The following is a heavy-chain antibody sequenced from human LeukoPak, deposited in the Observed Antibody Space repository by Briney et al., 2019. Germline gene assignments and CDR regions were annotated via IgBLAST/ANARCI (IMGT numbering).Heavy chain of an antibody. CDR1: GFTFSSYA. CDR2: ISGSGGST. Sequence: GGSLRLSCAASGFTFSSYAMSWVRQAPGKGLEWVSSISGSGGSTHYADSVKGRFTISRDNSKNTLYLQMNSLRAEDTAVYYCAKAVRTIPATGTFDCWGQGTLVTVSS. CDR3: AKAVRTIPATGTFDC. D-gene: IGHD4-17*01. V-gene: IGHV3-23*01. J-gene: IGHJ4*02.